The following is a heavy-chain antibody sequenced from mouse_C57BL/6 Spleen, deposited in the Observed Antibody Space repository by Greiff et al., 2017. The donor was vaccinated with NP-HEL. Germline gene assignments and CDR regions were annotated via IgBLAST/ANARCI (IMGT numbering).Heavy chain of an antibody. Sequence: EVKLMESGPGLVKPSQSLSLTCSVTGYSITSGYYWNWIRQFPGNKLEWMGYISYDGSNNYNPSLKNRISITRDTSKNQFFLKLNSVTTEDTATYYCARRRDYDGDFDYWGQGTTLTVSS. D-gene: IGHD2-4*01. CDR1: GYSITSGYY. V-gene: IGHV3-6*01. J-gene: IGHJ2*01. CDR2: ISYDGSN. CDR3: ARRRDYDGDFDY.